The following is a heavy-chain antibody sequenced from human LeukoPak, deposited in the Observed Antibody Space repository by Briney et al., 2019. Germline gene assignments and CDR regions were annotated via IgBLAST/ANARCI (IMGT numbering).Heavy chain of an antibody. CDR3: ARGYRHSSGWYYFDY. J-gene: IGHJ4*02. D-gene: IGHD6-19*01. Sequence: SETLSLTCTVSGGSISSYYWSWIRQPPGKGLEWIGYIYYSGSTNYNPSLKSRVTISVDTSKYQFSLKLSSVTAADTAVYYCARGYRHSSGWYYFDYWGQGTLVTVSS. V-gene: IGHV4-59*01. CDR2: IYYSGST. CDR1: GGSISSYY.